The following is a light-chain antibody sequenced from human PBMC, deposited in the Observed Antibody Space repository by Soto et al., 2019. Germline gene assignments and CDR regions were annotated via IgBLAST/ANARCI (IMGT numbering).Light chain of an antibody. J-gene: IGKJ5*01. Sequence: EIVLTQSPGTLSLSPGERATLSCRASQSVSGSYLAWYQHKPGQAPRLLIYGASSRATGIPDRFSGSGSGTGFTLTISRLEPEDFAVYYCQQRSNWPPKTFGQGTRLEIK. CDR3: QQRSNWPPKT. CDR2: GAS. CDR1: QSVSGSY. V-gene: IGKV3D-20*02.